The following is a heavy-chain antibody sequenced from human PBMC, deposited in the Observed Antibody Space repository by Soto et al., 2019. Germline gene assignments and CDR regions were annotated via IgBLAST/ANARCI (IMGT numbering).Heavy chain of an antibody. CDR2: IYPGDSDT. Sequence: GESLKISCVGSGYTFTRYWIGWVRQMPGKGLEWMGIIYPGDSDTRYSPSFRGQVTISADKSISTAYLQWSSLKASDTAMYYCMRQLGVDADNWFHPWGQGTLVTVSS. D-gene: IGHD2-8*01. CDR3: MRQLGVDADNWFHP. J-gene: IGHJ5*02. CDR1: GYTFTRYW. V-gene: IGHV5-51*01.